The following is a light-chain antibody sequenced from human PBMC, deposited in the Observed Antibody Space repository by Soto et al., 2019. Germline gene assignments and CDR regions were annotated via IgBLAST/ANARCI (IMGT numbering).Light chain of an antibody. CDR2: AAS. CDR3: QQLNSYPWT. J-gene: IGKJ1*01. V-gene: IGKV1-9*01. CDR1: QNSYSY. Sequence: DSQLTQSPSFVSASVGDRVTITCRASQNSYSYLAWYQQKPGKAPKLLISAASTLQSGVPSRFSGSGSGTEFTLTISSLQPEDFATYYCQQLNSYPWTFGQGTRVEIK.